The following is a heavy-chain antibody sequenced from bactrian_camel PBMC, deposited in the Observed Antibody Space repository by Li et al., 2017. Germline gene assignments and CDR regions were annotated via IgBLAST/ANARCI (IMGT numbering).Heavy chain of an antibody. Sequence: VQLVESGGGSAQTGGSLGLSCAVSGHTSSRYCMGWFRQAPGKEREGVATVGFGGDTSYIDSVKGRFTISKDNAKNTLSLEMNSLKPEDTAIYYCAAKFVPFGFLSCGPGADFQYWGQGTQVTVS. V-gene: IGHV3S53*01. CDR2: VGFGGDT. J-gene: IGHJ4*01. CDR3: AAKFVPFGFLSCGPGADFQY. D-gene: IGHD1*01. CDR1: GHTSSRYC.